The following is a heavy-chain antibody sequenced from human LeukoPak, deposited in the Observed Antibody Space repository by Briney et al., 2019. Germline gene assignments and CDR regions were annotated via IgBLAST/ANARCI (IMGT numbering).Heavy chain of an antibody. J-gene: IGHJ3*02. D-gene: IGHD3-22*01. CDR1: GDYIYNIICL. Sequence: SLTLSFNCTVYGDYIYNIICLRHSPRQHLGKGLELNAYIYYSGSNYYNPSLKSRVSISVDTSKNQFSLRLSSVTAADTAVYYCARGGQEIVVVITTKDAFDIWGQGTMVTVSS. CDR2: IYYSGSN. CDR3: ARGGQEIVVVITTKDAFDI. V-gene: IGHV4-31*03.